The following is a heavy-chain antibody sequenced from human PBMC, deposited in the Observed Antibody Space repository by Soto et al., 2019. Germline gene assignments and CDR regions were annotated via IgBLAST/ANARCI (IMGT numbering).Heavy chain of an antibody. Sequence: GESLKISCKGSGYSFTSYWIGWVRQMPGKGLEWMGIIYPGDSDTRYSPSFQGQVTISADKSISTAYLQWSSLKASDTAMYYCARHDILTGYYSGYYYYGMDVWGQGTTVTVYS. J-gene: IGHJ6*02. CDR3: ARHDILTGYYSGYYYYGMDV. D-gene: IGHD3-9*01. CDR1: GYSFTSYW. CDR2: IYPGDSDT. V-gene: IGHV5-51*01.